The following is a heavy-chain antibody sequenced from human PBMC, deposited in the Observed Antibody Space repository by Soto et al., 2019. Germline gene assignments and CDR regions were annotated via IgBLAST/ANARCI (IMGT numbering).Heavy chain of an antibody. V-gene: IGHV3-23*01. CDR3: ARRPPEQRSFDY. J-gene: IGHJ4*02. CDR2: ILGSGGSP. CDR1: GFTFSSFA. Sequence: GGSLRLSCAASGFTFSSFAMHWVRQAPGKGLEWVSGILGSGGSPDYADAVKGLFTISRDSSRNTVFLQLNGLRDEDTAIYYCARRPPEQRSFDYWGQGTQVTVSS. D-gene: IGHD6-25*01.